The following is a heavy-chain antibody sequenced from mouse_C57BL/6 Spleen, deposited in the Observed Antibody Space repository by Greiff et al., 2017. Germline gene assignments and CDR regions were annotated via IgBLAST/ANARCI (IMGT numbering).Heavy chain of an antibody. CDR2: INPNNGGT. CDR1: GYTFTDYN. V-gene: IGHV1-18*01. CDR3: ASGALYYDYDESAMDY. D-gene: IGHD2-4*01. Sequence: VQLQQSGPELVKPGASVKIPCKASGYTFTDYNMDWVKQSHGKSLEWIGDINPNNGGTIYNQKFKGKATLTVDKSSSTAYMELRSLTSEDTAVYYCASGALYYDYDESAMDYWGQGTSVTVSS. J-gene: IGHJ4*01.